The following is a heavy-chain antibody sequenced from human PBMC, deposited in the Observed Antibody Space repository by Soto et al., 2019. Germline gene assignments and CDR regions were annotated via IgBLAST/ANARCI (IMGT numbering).Heavy chain of an antibody. CDR2: INSISTTI. D-gene: IGHD2-8*01. Sequence: PGGSLRLSCAASGFTFSRYSMNWVRQAPGKGLEWLSYINSISTTIYYADSVKGRFTISRDNAKNSLYLQMNSLRDEDTAVYYCARDCDCANGACYTDYYYYGLDVWGLGTTVTVSS. J-gene: IGHJ6*02. V-gene: IGHV3-48*02. CDR1: GFTFSRYS. CDR3: ARDCDCANGACYTDYYYYGLDV.